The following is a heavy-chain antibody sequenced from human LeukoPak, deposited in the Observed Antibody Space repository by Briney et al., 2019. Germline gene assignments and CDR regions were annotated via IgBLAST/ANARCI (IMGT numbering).Heavy chain of an antibody. Sequence: SETLSLTCAVYGGSFSGYYWSWIRQPPGKGLEWIGEINHSGSTNYNPSLKSRVTISVDTSKNQFSLKLSSVTAAVTAVYYCASHIAVAGNLRDNWFDPWGQGTLVTVSS. J-gene: IGHJ5*02. CDR2: INHSGST. V-gene: IGHV4-34*01. CDR3: ASHIAVAGNLRDNWFDP. D-gene: IGHD6-19*01. CDR1: GGSFSGYY.